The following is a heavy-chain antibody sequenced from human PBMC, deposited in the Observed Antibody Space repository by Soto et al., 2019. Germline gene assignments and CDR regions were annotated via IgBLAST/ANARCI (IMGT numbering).Heavy chain of an antibody. V-gene: IGHV4-31*03. J-gene: IGHJ5*02. D-gene: IGHD2-2*01. Sequence: VQLQESGPGLVKPSQTLSLTCTVSGCSISSGGYYWSWIRQHPGKGLEWIGYIYYSGSTYYNPYLKSRVTISVDTSKNQLSLKLSSVTAADTAVYYCARDRFVVVPAAIGWFDPWCQGTLVTVSS. CDR1: GCSISSGGYY. CDR2: IYYSGST. CDR3: ARDRFVVVPAAIGWFDP.